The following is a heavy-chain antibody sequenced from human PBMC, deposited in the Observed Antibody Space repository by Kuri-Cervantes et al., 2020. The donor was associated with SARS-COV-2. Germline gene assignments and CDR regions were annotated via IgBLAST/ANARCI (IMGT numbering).Heavy chain of an antibody. V-gene: IGHV7-4-1*02. CDR3: ARDGDILTGLGAFDI. D-gene: IGHD3-9*01. Sequence: ASVKVSCKASGYTFTSYAMNWVRRAPGQGLEWMGWINTNTGNPTYAQGFTGRFVFSLDTSVSTAYLQISSLKAEDTAVYYCARDGDILTGLGAFDIWGQGTMVTVSS. CDR2: INTNTGNP. CDR1: GYTFTSYA. J-gene: IGHJ3*02.